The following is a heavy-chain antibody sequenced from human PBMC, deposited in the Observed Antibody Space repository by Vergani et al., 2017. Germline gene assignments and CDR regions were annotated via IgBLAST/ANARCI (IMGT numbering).Heavy chain of an antibody. Sequence: EVQLVESGGGIVKPGGSLRRSCVASGFSFRNAWMNWGRRTPGRGLEWVGRIKSTFDRGTTDYAAAVKGRFTISRDDSKNTLFLQMNGLKTEDIGVYYCTTDPRYCGDGSCYWLRDHHYYGMDVWGQGTTVTVSS. CDR2: IKSTFDRGTT. V-gene: IGHV3-15*07. D-gene: IGHD2-21*01. CDR1: GFSFRNAW. CDR3: TTDPRYCGDGSCYWLRDHHYYGMDV. J-gene: IGHJ6*02.